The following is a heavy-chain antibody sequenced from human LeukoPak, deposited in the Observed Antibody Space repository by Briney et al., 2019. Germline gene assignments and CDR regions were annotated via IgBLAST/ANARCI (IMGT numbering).Heavy chain of an antibody. D-gene: IGHD3-16*02. J-gene: IGHJ4*02. CDR1: GGSISSYY. CDR2: IYTSGST. V-gene: IGHV4-4*07. CDR3: ARTSRRETSYYFDY. Sequence: PSEILSLTCTVSGGSISSYYWSWIRQPAGKGLEWIGRIYTSGSTNYNPSLKSRVTMSVDTSKNQFSLKLSSVTAADTAVYYCARTSRRETSYYFDYWGQGTLVTVSS.